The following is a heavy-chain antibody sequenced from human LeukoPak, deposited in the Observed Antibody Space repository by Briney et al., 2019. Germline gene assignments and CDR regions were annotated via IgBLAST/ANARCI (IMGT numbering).Heavy chain of an antibody. CDR3: ARNPKTYYYDSSGEAYFDY. Sequence: GGSLRLSCAASGFTFSSYSMNWVRQAPGKGLEWVSSISSSSSYIYYADSVKGRFTISRDNAKNSLYLQMNSLRAEDAAVYYCARNPKTYYYDSSGEAYFDYWGQGTLVTVSS. CDR2: ISSSSSYI. J-gene: IGHJ4*02. CDR1: GFTFSSYS. D-gene: IGHD3-22*01. V-gene: IGHV3-21*01.